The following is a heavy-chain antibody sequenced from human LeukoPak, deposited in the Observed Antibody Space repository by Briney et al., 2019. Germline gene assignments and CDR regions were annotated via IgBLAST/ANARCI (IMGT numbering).Heavy chain of an antibody. CDR3: VGGDSSSWTSDY. J-gene: IGHJ4*02. CDR1: GFTFSDYY. CDR2: ISSSGSTI. V-gene: IGHV3-11*01. D-gene: IGHD6-13*01. Sequence: PGGSLRLSCAASGFTFSDYYMSWIRQAPGKGLEWVSYISSSGSTIYYADSVKGRFTISRDNAKNSLYLQMNSLRAEDTAVYYCVGGDSSSWTSDYWGQGTLVTVSS.